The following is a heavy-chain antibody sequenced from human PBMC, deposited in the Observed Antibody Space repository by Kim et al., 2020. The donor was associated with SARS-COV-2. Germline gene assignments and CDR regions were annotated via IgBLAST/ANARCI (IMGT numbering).Heavy chain of an antibody. Sequence: GGSLRLSCEASGFSFSNYGMHWVRQAPGKGLEWVAVIWYDGSNKYYADSVKGRLTISRDNSMNTLYLQMNSLRAEDTAIYYCVRGIVATGVWAFDIWGQGTMVTVSS. D-gene: IGHD5-12*01. J-gene: IGHJ3*02. CDR3: VRGIVATGVWAFDI. CDR1: GFSFSNYG. V-gene: IGHV3-33*01. CDR2: IWYDGSNK.